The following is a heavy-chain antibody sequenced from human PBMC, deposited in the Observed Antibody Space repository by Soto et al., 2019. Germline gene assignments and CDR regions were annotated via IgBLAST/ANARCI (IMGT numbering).Heavy chain of an antibody. J-gene: IGHJ3*02. V-gene: IGHV4-31*03. CDR1: GVSTSSGGSY. Sequence: QVQLQESGPGLLKPSQTLSLTCTVSGVSTSSGGSYWTWIRQHPGKGLDWIGYIYYSGNTYYNPSLKSRVTISLDTSKNQFSLKLTSVTAADSAVYYCARGAADYGDAFDIWGQGTMVTVSS. CDR3: ARGAADYGDAFDI. CDR2: IYYSGNT. D-gene: IGHD4-17*01.